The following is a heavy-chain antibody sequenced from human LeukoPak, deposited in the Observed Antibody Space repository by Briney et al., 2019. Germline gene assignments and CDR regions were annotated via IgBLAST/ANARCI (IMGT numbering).Heavy chain of an antibody. J-gene: IGHJ4*02. CDR3: ARDHGGLDY. Sequence: KASETLSLTCTISGGSISRYSWSWIRQPPGKGLEWIGYIYSSGTTKFNPSLKSRATISVDTSKNQLSLKLSSVTAADTAVYYCARDHGGLDYWGQGTLVTVSS. CDR2: IYSSGTT. CDR1: GGSISRYS. V-gene: IGHV4-59*01. D-gene: IGHD3-16*01.